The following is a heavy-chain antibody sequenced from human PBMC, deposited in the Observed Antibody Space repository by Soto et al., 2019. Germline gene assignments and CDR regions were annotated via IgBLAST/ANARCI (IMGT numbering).Heavy chain of an antibody. V-gene: IGHV4-61*01. J-gene: IGHJ6*02. D-gene: IGHD3-22*01. CDR3: ARDLAPRIPLIVDYYYYYYGMDV. Sequence: PSETLSLTCTVSGGSVSSGSYYWSWIRQPPGKGLEWIGYIYYSGSTNYNPSLKSRVTISVDTSKNQFSLKLSSVNAADTAVYYCARDLAPRIPLIVDYYYYYYGMDVWGQGTRVTVSS. CDR2: IYYSGST. CDR1: GGSVSSGSYY.